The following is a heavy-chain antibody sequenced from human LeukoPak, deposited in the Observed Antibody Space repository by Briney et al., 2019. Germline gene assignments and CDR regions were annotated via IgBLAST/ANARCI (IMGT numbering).Heavy chain of an antibody. V-gene: IGHV4-39*01. Sequence: SETLSLTCTVSGGSISSSSYYWGWIRQPPGKGLEWIGSIYYSGSTYYSPSLKSRVTISVDTSKNQFSLKLSSVTAADTAVYYCARVRYYYDSSGQYYFDYWGQGTLVTVSS. D-gene: IGHD3-22*01. J-gene: IGHJ4*02. CDR1: GGSISSSSYY. CDR3: ARVRYYYDSSGQYYFDY. CDR2: IYYSGST.